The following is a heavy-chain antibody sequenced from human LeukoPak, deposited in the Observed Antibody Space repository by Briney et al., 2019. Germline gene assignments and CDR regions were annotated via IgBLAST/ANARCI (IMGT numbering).Heavy chain of an antibody. CDR2: ISNNGGYT. Sequence: PGGSLRLSCAASGFTFSSSAMSWVRQAPGKGLEWVSAISNNGGYTYYADSVKGRFTISRDNSKNTLYLQMNSLRAEDTAVYYCVKYGADVWGQGTTVTVSS. D-gene: IGHD3-10*01. J-gene: IGHJ6*02. CDR3: VKYGADV. V-gene: IGHV3-23*01. CDR1: GFTFSSSA.